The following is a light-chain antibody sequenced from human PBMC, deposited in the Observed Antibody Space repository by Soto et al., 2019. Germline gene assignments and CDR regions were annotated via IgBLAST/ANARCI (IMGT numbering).Light chain of an antibody. CDR1: QSVGSS. V-gene: IGKV3-15*01. CDR3: QQHQKWPRT. J-gene: IGKJ1*01. CDR2: SAS. Sequence: EIMMTQSPATLSLSPGERATLSCRASQSVGSSLAWYQQRPGQAPRLLIYSASTRTTGIPPRFSGTGSGTEFTLTISSLESEDFAVYYCQQHQKWPRTFGPGTRVEIQ.